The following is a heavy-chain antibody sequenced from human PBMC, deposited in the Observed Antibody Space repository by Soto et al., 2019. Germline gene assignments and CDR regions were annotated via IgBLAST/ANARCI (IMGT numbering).Heavy chain of an antibody. CDR3: ARDSGPRGYDAFDI. D-gene: IGHD2-8*02. CDR1: GFTFSNYW. J-gene: IGHJ3*02. Sequence: EVQVVESGGGLVQPGGSLRLSCAASGFTFSNYWMTWVRQAPGKGLEWVANIKQDASENFYVDSVKGRFTISRDNAKNSLYLQMNSLRVEDTAVYYCARDSGPRGYDAFDIWGQGTMVTGSS. CDR2: IKQDASEN. V-gene: IGHV3-7*04.